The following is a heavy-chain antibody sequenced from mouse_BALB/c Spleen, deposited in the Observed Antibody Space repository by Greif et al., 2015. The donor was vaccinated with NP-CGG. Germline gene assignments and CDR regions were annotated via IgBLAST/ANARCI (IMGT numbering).Heavy chain of an antibody. V-gene: IGHV14-1*02. CDR1: GFNIKDYY. CDR2: IDPENGNS. CDR3: ARYDGYYAMDY. D-gene: IGHD2-14*01. Sequence: EVNVVESGAELVRPGALVKLSCKASGFNIKDYYMHWVKQRPEQGLEWIGWIDPENGNSIYDPKFQGKASITADTSSNPAYLQLSSLTSEDTAVYYCARYDGYYAMDYWGQGTSVTVSS. J-gene: IGHJ4*01.